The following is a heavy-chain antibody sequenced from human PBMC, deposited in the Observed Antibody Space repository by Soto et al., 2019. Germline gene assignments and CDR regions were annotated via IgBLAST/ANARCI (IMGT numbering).Heavy chain of an antibody. CDR2: ISAYNGNT. CDR1: GYTFTSYG. V-gene: IGHV1-18*01. Sequence: ASVKVSCKASGYTFTSYGISWVRQAPGQGLEWMGWISAYNGNTNYAQKPQGRVTMTTDTSTSTAYMELRSLRSDDTAVYYCAAHRITIFGVVSPFDYWGQGTLVTVSS. CDR3: AAHRITIFGVVSPFDY. J-gene: IGHJ4*02. D-gene: IGHD3-3*01.